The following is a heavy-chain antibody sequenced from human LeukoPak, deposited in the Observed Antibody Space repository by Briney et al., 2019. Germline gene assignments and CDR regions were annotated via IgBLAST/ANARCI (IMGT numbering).Heavy chain of an antibody. V-gene: IGHV1-46*01. CDR2: INPSGGST. Sequence: ASVKVSCKASGGTFISYAISWVRQAPGQGLEWMGIINPSGGSTSYAQKFQGRVTMTRDTSTSTVYMELSSLRSEDTAVYYCARAAAAGSFSNWFDPWGQGTLVTVSS. CDR1: GGTFISYA. CDR3: ARAAAAGSFSNWFDP. J-gene: IGHJ5*02. D-gene: IGHD6-13*01.